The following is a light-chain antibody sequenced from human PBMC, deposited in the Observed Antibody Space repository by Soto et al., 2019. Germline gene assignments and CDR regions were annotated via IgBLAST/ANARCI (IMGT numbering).Light chain of an antibody. CDR1: SSDVGRYNL. CDR3: CSYAGSSTSVV. J-gene: IGLJ2*01. Sequence: QSALTQPASVSGSPGQSITISCTGTSSDVGRYNLVSWYQQHPGKAPKLMIYDGSKRPSGVSNRFSGSKSGNTASLTISGLQAEDEADYYCCSYAGSSTSVVFGGGTKLTVL. V-gene: IGLV2-23*01. CDR2: DGS.